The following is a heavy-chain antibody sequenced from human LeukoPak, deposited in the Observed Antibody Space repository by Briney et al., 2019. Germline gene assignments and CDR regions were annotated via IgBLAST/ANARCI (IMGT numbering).Heavy chain of an antibody. CDR2: XXXXXSNK. D-gene: IGHD3-9*01. Sequence: GGSLRLSCAASGFTFSSYGMHWVRQAPGKGXXXXXXXXXXXSNKYYADSVKGRFTISRDNSKDTLYLQMNSLRAEDTAVYYCARNGRLLRYFDWSIDWFDPWGQGTLVTVSS. V-gene: IGHV3-33*01. CDR1: GFTFSSYG. J-gene: IGHJ5*02. CDR3: ARNGRLLRYFDWSIDWFDP.